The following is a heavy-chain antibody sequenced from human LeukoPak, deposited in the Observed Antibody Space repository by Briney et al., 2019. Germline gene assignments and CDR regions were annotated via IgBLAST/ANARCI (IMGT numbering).Heavy chain of an antibody. V-gene: IGHV4-34*01. D-gene: IGHD3-3*02. CDR1: GGSFSGYY. J-gene: IGHJ6*03. CDR3: ARAFYPGYYSYMAV. Sequence: SETLSLTCAVYGGSFSGYYWSWIRQPPGRGLEWIGEINHSGSTNYNPSLKSRVTISVDTSKNQFSLKLSSVTAADTAVYYCARAFYPGYYSYMAVWGKGTTVTVSS. CDR2: INHSGST.